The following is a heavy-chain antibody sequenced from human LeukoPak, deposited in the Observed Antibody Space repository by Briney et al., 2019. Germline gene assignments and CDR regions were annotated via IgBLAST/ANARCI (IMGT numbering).Heavy chain of an antibody. V-gene: IGHV1-2*02. CDR3: ARVRIAAAGPYYYYGMDV. D-gene: IGHD6-13*01. Sequence: ASVKVCCKASGYTFTGYYMHWVRQAPGQGLEWMGWINPNSGGTNYAQKFQGRVTMTRDTSISTAYMELSRLRSDDTAVYYCARVRIAAAGPYYYYGMDVWGQGTTVTVSS. CDR2: INPNSGGT. J-gene: IGHJ6*02. CDR1: GYTFTGYY.